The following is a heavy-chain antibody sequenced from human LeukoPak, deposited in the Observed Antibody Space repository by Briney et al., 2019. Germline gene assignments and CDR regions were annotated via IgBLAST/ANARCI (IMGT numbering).Heavy chain of an antibody. V-gene: IGHV3-74*03. D-gene: IGHD2-15*01. CDR1: GFTFSGHW. CDR3: TRSCYSNGYDY. J-gene: IGHJ4*02. CDR2: ITPDGNAA. Sequence: PGGSLRLSCVASGFTFSGHWMHWVRQVPGKGLMAVSRITPDGNAAAYADSVKGRFTISRDNAKNTLYLEMNSLTAEDTALYHCTRSCYSNGYDYWGQGTLVTVSS.